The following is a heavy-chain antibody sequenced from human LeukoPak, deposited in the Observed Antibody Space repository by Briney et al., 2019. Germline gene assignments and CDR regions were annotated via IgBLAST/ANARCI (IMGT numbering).Heavy chain of an antibody. Sequence: GGSLRLSCAASGFTFSDYYMSWIRQAPGKGLEWVSYISSSGSTIYYADSVKGRFTISRDNAKNSLYLQMNSLRAEDTAVYYCSRVRGVMRSLDAFDIWGQGTMVTVSS. J-gene: IGHJ3*02. CDR1: GFTFSDYY. V-gene: IGHV3-11*01. CDR2: ISSSGSTI. D-gene: IGHD3-10*01. CDR3: SRVRGVMRSLDAFDI.